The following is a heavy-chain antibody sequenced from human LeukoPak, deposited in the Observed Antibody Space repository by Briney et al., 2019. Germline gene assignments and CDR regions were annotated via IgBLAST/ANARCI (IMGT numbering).Heavy chain of an antibody. Sequence: PSETLSLTCAVSGGSISSSYWWSWVRQPPGQGLEWIGEVYHSGSTNYNPSLKSRVTISVDKSKNQFSLKLNSVTAADTAVYYCARGRDGYNFLNRGEYYYFDYWGQGTLVTVSS. CDR2: VYHSGST. V-gene: IGHV4-4*02. D-gene: IGHD5-24*01. CDR3: ARGRDGYNFLNRGEYYYFDY. J-gene: IGHJ4*02. CDR1: GGSISSSYW.